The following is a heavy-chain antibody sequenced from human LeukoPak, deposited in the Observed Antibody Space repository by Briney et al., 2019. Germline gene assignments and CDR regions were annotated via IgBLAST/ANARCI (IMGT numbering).Heavy chain of an antibody. D-gene: IGHD4-17*01. J-gene: IGHJ4*02. Sequence: PGGSLRLSCAASGFTVSSNYMSWVRQAPGKGLEWVSAISGSGGSTYYADSVKGRFTISRDNSKNTLYLQMNSLRAEDTAVYYCRGAGDYGDSYYYFDYWGQGTLVTVSS. CDR2: ISGSGGST. CDR3: RGAGDYGDSYYYFDY. V-gene: IGHV3-23*01. CDR1: GFTVSSNY.